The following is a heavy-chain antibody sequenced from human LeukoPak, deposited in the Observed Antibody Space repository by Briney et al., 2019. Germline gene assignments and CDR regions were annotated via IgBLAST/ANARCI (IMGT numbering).Heavy chain of an antibody. Sequence: GGSLRLSCAASGFTFSSYSMNWVRQAPGKGLEWVSSISSSSSYIYYADSVKGRFTISRDNAKNSLYLQMNSLRAEDTAVYYCARVGNGWSYFDYWGQGTLVTVSS. J-gene: IGHJ4*02. D-gene: IGHD6-19*01. CDR3: ARVGNGWSYFDY. V-gene: IGHV3-21*01. CDR1: GFTFSSYS. CDR2: ISSSSSYI.